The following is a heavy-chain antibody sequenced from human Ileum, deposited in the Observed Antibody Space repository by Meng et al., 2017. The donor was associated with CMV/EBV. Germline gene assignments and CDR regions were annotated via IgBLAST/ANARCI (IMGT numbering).Heavy chain of an antibody. CDR3: LRDGTWGH. CDR2: TYYRTKWHT. D-gene: IGHD3-16*01. Sequence: SQTRSFTGAISGDSVSSNTVTWNWIRQSPSRGLEWLGRTYYRTKWHTDYAVSVKSRIAINPDTAKNQFSLQLSSVTPEDTAVYYCLRDGTWGHWGQGTLVTVSS. CDR1: GDSVSSNTVT. V-gene: IGHV6-1*01. J-gene: IGHJ4*02.